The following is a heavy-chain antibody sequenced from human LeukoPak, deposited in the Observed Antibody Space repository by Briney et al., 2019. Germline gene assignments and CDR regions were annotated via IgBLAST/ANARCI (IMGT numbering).Heavy chain of an antibody. Sequence: PGGSLRLSCAASGFTFSSYSMNWVLQGPGKGLEWVSGISWNSGRIGYADSVKGRFTISRDNAKNSLYLQMNSLRAEDTALYYCARDIGALRISMIQGGYYYYGMDVWGQGTTVTVSS. CDR1: GFTFSSYS. D-gene: IGHD3-10*01. V-gene: IGHV3-9*01. CDR3: ARDIGALRISMIQGGYYYYGMDV. CDR2: ISWNSGRI. J-gene: IGHJ6*02.